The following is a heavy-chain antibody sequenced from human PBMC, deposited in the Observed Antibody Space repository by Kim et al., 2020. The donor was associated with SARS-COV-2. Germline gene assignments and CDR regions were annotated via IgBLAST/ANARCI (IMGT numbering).Heavy chain of an antibody. CDR1: GFTFNSYT. D-gene: IGHD1-26*01. CDR2: INNSGTHT. CDR3: ARHYRLDCFDP. Sequence: GGSLRLSCAASGFTFNSYTMSWVRQAPGKGLEWVSSINNSGTHTYYADSVKGRFTISRDNSKNPLYLQMNSLRAEDTAVYYCARHYRLDCFDPWGQET. J-gene: IGHJ5*02. V-gene: IGHV3-21*01.